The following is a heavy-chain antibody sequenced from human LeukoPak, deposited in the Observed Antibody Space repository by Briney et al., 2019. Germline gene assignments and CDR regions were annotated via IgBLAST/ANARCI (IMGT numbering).Heavy chain of an antibody. CDR3: AKKRTYSGYDYYFDY. J-gene: IGHJ4*02. CDR2: IGGSGGFT. Sequence: GGSLRLSCAVSGFTFSSYAMTWVRQAPGKGLEWVSGIGGSGGFTYYADSVKGRFTISRDNSKNTLYLQMNSLRAEDTAVYYCAKKRTYSGYDYYFDYWGQGTLVTVSS. D-gene: IGHD5-12*01. V-gene: IGHV3-23*01. CDR1: GFTFSSYA.